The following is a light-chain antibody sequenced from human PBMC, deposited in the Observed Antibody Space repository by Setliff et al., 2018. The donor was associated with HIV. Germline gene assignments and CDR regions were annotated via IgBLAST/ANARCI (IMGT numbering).Light chain of an antibody. V-gene: IGLV2-14*03. Sequence: QSVLTQPASVSGSPGQSITISCTGTSRDVGGYKYVSWYQQHPGKAPKLMIYDVSNRPSGVSNRFSGSKSGNTASLTISGLRAEDEADYYCSSYTSSSSLVFGGGTK. J-gene: IGLJ2*01. CDR1: SRDVGGYKY. CDR3: SSYTSSSSLV. CDR2: DVS.